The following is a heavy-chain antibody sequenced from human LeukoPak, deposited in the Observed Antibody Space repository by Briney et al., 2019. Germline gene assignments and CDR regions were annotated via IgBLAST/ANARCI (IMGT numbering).Heavy chain of an antibody. CDR2: ISPSGGIT. CDR1: GFTFSSHG. Sequence: GGSLRLSCAASGFTFSSHGMNWVRQAPGKGLEWVSGISPSGGITYYTDSVKGRFTISRDNSKNTLYLQMNSLIPEDTAVYYCARQYISGQWYFDYWGQGTLVTVSS. D-gene: IGHD5-18*01. V-gene: IGHV3-23*01. CDR3: ARQYISGQWYFDY. J-gene: IGHJ4*02.